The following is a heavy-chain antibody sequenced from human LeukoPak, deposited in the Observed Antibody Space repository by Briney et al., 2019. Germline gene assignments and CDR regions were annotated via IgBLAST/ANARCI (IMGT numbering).Heavy chain of an antibody. D-gene: IGHD6-13*01. CDR1: GFTFSDYY. V-gene: IGHV3-11*05. CDR3: AIGENIAAIDC. CDR2: ISSSSSYT. J-gene: IGHJ4*02. Sequence: GGSLRLSCEASGFTFSDYYMNWIRQAPGKGLEWVSYISSSSSYTNYADSVKGRFTISRDNAKNSLYLQMNSLRAEDTAVYYFAIGENIAAIDCWGQGTLVTVSS.